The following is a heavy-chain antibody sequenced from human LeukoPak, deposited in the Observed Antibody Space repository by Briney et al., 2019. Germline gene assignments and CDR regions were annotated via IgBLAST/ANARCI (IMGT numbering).Heavy chain of an antibody. J-gene: IGHJ5*02. V-gene: IGHV5-51*01. D-gene: IGHD1-26*01. CDR1: GYTFFTYW. Sequence: GGSLKISCAASGYTFFTYWIVWVRQMPGKGLEWMGVINTAESDTRYSPSFQNQVTTSADKSICPAYPQRSSLTTSHTPMSFSARIREQRGIGSYTWGQGTLVTVSS. CDR3: ARIREQRGIGSYT. CDR2: INTAESDT.